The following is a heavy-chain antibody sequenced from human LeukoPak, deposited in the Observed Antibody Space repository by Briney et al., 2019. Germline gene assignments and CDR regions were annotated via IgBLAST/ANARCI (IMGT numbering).Heavy chain of an antibody. J-gene: IGHJ4*02. CDR2: INWNGGST. CDR1: GFTFGDYG. CDR3: ARANSGSFLPFDY. Sequence: GGSLRHSCAASGFTFGDYGMSWVRQAPGKGLEWVSGINWNGGSTGYADSVKGRFTISRDNAKNSLYLQMNSLRAEDTALYYCARANSGSFLPFDYWGQGTLVTVSS. D-gene: IGHD1-26*01. V-gene: IGHV3-20*04.